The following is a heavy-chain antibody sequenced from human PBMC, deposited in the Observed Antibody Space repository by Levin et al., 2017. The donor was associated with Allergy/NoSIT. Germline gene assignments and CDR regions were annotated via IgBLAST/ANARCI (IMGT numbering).Heavy chain of an antibody. CDR1: GFTFSNYA. CDR2: ISDDGSSE. J-gene: IGHJ4*02. Sequence: QAGGSLRLSCAASGFTFSNYAMHWVRQAPGKGLEWVGVISDDGSSEFYIDSVKGRFTISRDNSKNRLCLQMDSLRAEDTALYYCVREIAEEGTWGQGTLVIVSS. D-gene: IGHD1-1*01. CDR3: VREIAEEGT. V-gene: IGHV3-30-3*01.